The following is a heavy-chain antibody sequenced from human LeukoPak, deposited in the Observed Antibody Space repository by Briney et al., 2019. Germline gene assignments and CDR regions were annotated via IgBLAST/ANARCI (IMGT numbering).Heavy chain of an antibody. CDR3: AKDISRYSGGWYGAFDI. D-gene: IGHD6-19*01. J-gene: IGHJ3*02. Sequence: GGSLRLSCAASGFTFDDYAMHWVRQAPGKGLEWVSGISWNSGSIGYADSVKGRFTISRDNAKNSLYLQMNSLRAEDMALYYCAKDISRYSGGWYGAFDIWGQGTMVTVSS. CDR2: ISWNSGSI. CDR1: GFTFDDYA. V-gene: IGHV3-9*03.